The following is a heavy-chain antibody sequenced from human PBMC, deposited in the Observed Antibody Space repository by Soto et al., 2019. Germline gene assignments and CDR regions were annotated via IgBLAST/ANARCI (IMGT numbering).Heavy chain of an antibody. J-gene: IGHJ4*02. CDR1: GGTCSRNT. CDR3: ARQFDSDTTGYYYAY. Sequence: SSVKVSCRASGGTCSRNTISWVRQAPGQGLEWMGGIMPIFGSANYAQKFQGRVTITADENTRTVYMELSRLRSEDTAVYYCARQFDSDTTGYYYAYWGQGTLVTVSS. V-gene: IGHV1-69*13. CDR2: IMPIFGSA. D-gene: IGHD3-22*01.